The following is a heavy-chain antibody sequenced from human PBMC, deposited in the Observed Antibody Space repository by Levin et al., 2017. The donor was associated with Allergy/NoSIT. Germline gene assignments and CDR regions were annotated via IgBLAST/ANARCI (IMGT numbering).Heavy chain of an antibody. D-gene: IGHD5-18*01. CDR1: GFSLSTSGMC. V-gene: IGHV2-70*11. CDR3: ARSPHLGHSYGYYYGMDV. CDR2: IDWDDDK. Sequence: RKSGPTLVKPTQTLTLTCSFSGFSLSTSGMCVTWIRQPPGKALEWLARIDWDDDKYYSTSLKTRLTISKDTSKNQVVLTMTNMDPVDTATYYCARSPHLGHSYGYYYGMDVWGQGTAVTVSS. J-gene: IGHJ6*02.